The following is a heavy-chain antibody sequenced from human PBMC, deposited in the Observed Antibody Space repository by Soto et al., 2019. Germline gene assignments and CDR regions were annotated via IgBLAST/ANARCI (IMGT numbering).Heavy chain of an antibody. CDR2: IYRYDDK. D-gene: IGHD2-21*02. V-gene: IGHV2-5*01. CDR1: GLSLSTSGVG. CDR3: AYRRDGLIDY. Sequence: QITLKESGPTLMKPTQTLTLTCTFSGLSLSTSGVGVGWIRQPPGKALKWLALIYRYDDKRYSPSLKSRLTITQDPPKNQVVLTMTNMDPVDRATYYCAYRRDGLIDYLGQGTLVTVSS. J-gene: IGHJ4*02.